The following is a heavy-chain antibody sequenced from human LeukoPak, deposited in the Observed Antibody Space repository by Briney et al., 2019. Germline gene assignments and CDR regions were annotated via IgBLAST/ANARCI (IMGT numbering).Heavy chain of an antibody. J-gene: IGHJ6*03. Sequence: SETLSLTCTVSGGSISSSSYYWGWIRQPPGKGLEWIGSIYYSGSTYYNPSLKSRVTISVDTSKNQFSLKLSSVTAADTAVYYCARVEDDFWSGYGYYYYMDVWGKGTTVTVSS. CDR3: ARVEDDFWSGYGYYYYMDV. D-gene: IGHD3-3*01. CDR2: IYYSGST. CDR1: GGSISSSSYY. V-gene: IGHV4-39*07.